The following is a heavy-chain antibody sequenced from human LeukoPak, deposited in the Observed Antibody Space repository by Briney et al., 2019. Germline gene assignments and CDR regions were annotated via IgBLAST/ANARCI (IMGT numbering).Heavy chain of an antibody. D-gene: IGHD3-16*02. J-gene: IGHJ4*02. V-gene: IGHV4-39*01. Sequence: SETLSLTCTVSGGSISSSSYYWGWIRQPPGKGLEWIGSIYYSGSTYYNPSLKSRVTISVDTSKNQFSLKLSSVTAADTAVYYCARLDDYVWGSYRYSHFDYWGQGTLVTVSS. CDR3: ARLDDYVWGSYRYSHFDY. CDR2: IYYSGST. CDR1: GGSISSSSYY.